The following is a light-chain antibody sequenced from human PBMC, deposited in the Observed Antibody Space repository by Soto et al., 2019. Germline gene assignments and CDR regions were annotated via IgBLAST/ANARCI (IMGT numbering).Light chain of an antibody. Sequence: QSVLTQPASVSGSPGQSITISCTGTSSDVGGYNYVSWYQQHSGTAPKLIIYEVSDRPSGVSNRFSGSKSGNTASLTISGLQAEDEADYYCSSYTRSSTHVFGTGTKVTVL. V-gene: IGLV2-14*01. CDR2: EVS. CDR1: SSDVGGYNY. J-gene: IGLJ1*01. CDR3: SSYTRSSTHV.